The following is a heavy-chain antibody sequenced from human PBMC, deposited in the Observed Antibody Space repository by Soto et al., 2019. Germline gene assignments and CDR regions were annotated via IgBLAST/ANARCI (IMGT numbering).Heavy chain of an antibody. Sequence: ASLKVSCKASGYTFTSYDINWVRQATGQGLEWMGWMNPNSGNTGYAQKFQGRVTMTRNTSISTAYMELSSLRSEDTAVYYCARVCSGYDWEFDYWGQGTLVTVSS. D-gene: IGHD5-12*01. CDR3: ARVCSGYDWEFDY. CDR1: GYTFTSYD. V-gene: IGHV1-8*01. CDR2: MNPNSGNT. J-gene: IGHJ4*02.